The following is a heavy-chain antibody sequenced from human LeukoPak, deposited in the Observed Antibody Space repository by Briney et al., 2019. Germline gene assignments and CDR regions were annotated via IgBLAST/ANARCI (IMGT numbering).Heavy chain of an antibody. V-gene: IGHV3-23*01. CDR2: ISGSGGST. D-gene: IGHD6-6*01. CDR1: GFTFSSYA. CDR3: ARVPRSAARLGGDY. Sequence: PGGSLRLSCAASGFTFSSYAMSWVRQAPGKGLEWVSAISGSGGSTYYADSVKGRFTISRDNSKNTLYLQMNSLRAEDTAVYYCARVPRSAARLGGDYWGQGTLVTVSS. J-gene: IGHJ4*02.